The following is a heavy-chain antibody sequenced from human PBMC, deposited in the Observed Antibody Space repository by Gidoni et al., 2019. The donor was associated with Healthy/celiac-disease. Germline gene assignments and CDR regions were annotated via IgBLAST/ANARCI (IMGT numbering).Heavy chain of an antibody. CDR1: GFTFSSYA. CDR2: ISGSGGST. CDR3: AKYPPRFIAAAGTLDY. Sequence: EVQLLESGGGLVQPVGSLRLSCAASGFTFSSYAMSWVRQAPGKGLEWVSAISGSGGSTYYADSVKGRFTISRDNSKNTLYLQMNSLRAEDTAVYYCAKYPPRFIAAAGTLDYWGQGTLVTVSS. D-gene: IGHD6-13*01. V-gene: IGHV3-23*01. J-gene: IGHJ4*02.